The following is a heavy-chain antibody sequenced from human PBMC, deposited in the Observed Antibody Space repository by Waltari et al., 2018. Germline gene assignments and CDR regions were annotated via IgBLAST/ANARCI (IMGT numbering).Heavy chain of an antibody. CDR2: ISSSSSTR. D-gene: IGHD3-10*01. V-gene: IGHV3-48*01. CDR3: ARETMVRGAKDY. CDR1: GFTFSSYS. J-gene: IGHJ4*02. Sequence: EVQLVESGGGLVQPGGSLRLSCVASGFTFSSYSMNWVRQAPGKGLEWVSYISSSSSTRYYADSVKGRFTISRDNAKNSLYLQMNSLRAEDTAVYYCARETMVRGAKDYWGQGTLVTVSS.